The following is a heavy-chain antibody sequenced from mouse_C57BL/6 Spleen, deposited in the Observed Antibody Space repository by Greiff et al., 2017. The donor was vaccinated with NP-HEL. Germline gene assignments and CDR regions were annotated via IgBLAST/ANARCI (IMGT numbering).Heavy chain of an antibody. CDR1: GYTFTSYW. J-gene: IGHJ3*01. V-gene: IGHV1-74*01. Sequence: LQQPGAELVKPGASVKVSCKASGYTFTSYWMHWVKQRPGQGLEWIGRIHPSDSDTNYNQKFKGKATLTVDKSSSTAYMQLSSLTSEDSAVYYCAIPYLDSSGYKFAYWGQGTLVTVSA. CDR2: IHPSDSDT. CDR3: AIPYLDSSGYKFAY. D-gene: IGHD3-2*02.